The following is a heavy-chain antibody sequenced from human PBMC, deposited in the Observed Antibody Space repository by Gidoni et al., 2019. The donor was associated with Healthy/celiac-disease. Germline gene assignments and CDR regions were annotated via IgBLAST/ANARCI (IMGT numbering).Heavy chain of an antibody. J-gene: IGHJ3*02. V-gene: IGHV1-18*04. CDR1: GYTFTSYG. Sequence: QVQLVQSGAEVKKPGDSVKVSCTASGYTFTSYGISWVRQDPGQGLEWMGWISAYKCNTNYAQKLQGRVTMTTDTSTSTAYRELRSLRSDDTAVYYCARTKGVPAASHAFDIWGQGTMVTVSS. D-gene: IGHD2-2*01. CDR2: ISAYKCNT. CDR3: ARTKGVPAASHAFDI.